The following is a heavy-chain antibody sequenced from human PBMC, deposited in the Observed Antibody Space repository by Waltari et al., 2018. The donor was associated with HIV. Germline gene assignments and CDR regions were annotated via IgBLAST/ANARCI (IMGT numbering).Heavy chain of an antibody. J-gene: IGHJ4*02. CDR2: IYHSGTT. CDR3: AINGGSSNFDY. Sequence: QVQLQESGPGLVKPSGTLSLTCAVSGGSFSSGNWWTWVRQPPGKGLEWSGEIYHSGTTNNNPPLKTRVTISLDKSKNQFALKLSSVTAADTAVYYCAINGGSSNFDYWGQGTLVTVSS. V-gene: IGHV4-4*02. CDR1: GGSFSSGNW. D-gene: IGHD2-15*01.